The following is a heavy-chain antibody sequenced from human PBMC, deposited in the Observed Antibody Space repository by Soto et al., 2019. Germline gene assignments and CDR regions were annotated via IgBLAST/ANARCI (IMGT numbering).Heavy chain of an antibody. V-gene: IGHV4-59*08. CDR1: GGSISSYY. CDR3: ARHNYGSGSTYFDY. CDR2: IYYSGST. J-gene: IGHJ4*02. D-gene: IGHD3-10*01. Sequence: PSETLSLTCTVSGGSISSYYWSWIRQPPGKGLEWIGYIYYSGSTNYNPSLKGRVTISVDTSKNQFSLKLNSMTAADTSVCYCARHNYGSGSTYFDYWGQGTLVTVSS.